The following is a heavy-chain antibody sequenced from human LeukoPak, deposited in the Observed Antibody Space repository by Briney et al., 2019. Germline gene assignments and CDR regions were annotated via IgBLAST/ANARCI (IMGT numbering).Heavy chain of an antibody. J-gene: IGHJ4*02. CDR1: GXTFSDYG. CDR3: AKVFEVRGARRPKDY. CDR2: ISYDGGNK. D-gene: IGHD3-10*01. Sequence: GGSLRLSCAASGXTFSDYGMHWVRQAPGKGPEWVALISYDGGNKFYADSVRDRFTISRDNSKNTLFLQMNSLRIEDTAVYYCAKVFEVRGARRPKDYWGQGTLVIVSS. V-gene: IGHV3-30*18.